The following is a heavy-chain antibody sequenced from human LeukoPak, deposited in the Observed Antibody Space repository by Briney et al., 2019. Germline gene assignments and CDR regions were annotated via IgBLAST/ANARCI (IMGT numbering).Heavy chain of an antibody. CDR2: IYTNGNT. Sequence: GGSLRLSCAVSGFTVSSHYMTWVRQAPGKGLEWVPVIYTNGNTFYADSVKGRLTVSRDSSTNTVDLQMNSLRPADTAVYYCARDPGKSTAYWGQGTPVTVSS. J-gene: IGHJ4*02. CDR3: ARDPGKSTAY. CDR1: GFTVSSHY. D-gene: IGHD1-26*01. V-gene: IGHV3-66*03.